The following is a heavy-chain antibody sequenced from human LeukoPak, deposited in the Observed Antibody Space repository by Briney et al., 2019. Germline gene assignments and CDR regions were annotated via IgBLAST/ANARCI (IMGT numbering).Heavy chain of an antibody. Sequence: SQTLSLTCTVSGGSISSGSYYWSWNRQPAGKGLEWIGRIYTSGSTNYNPSLKSRVTISVDTSKNQFSLKLSSVTAADTAVYYCARKDTAMADDAFDIWGQGTMVTVSS. V-gene: IGHV4-61*02. CDR1: GGSISSGSYY. D-gene: IGHD5-18*01. CDR3: ARKDTAMADDAFDI. CDR2: IYTSGST. J-gene: IGHJ3*02.